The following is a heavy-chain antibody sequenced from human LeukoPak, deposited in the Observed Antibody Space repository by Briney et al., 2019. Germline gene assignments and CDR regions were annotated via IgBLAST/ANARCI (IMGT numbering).Heavy chain of an antibody. Sequence: GGSLRLSCAASGFTFTSYTMSWVRQAPGKGLQWVSSISGSGGRTYYADSVKGRFTISRDNSKNTVNLQMNSPRAEDTAVYYCAKGHGDSDGYYYFDYWGQGTLVTVSS. CDR2: ISGSGGRT. CDR3: AKGHGDSDGYYYFDY. CDR1: GFTFTSYT. D-gene: IGHD3-22*01. J-gene: IGHJ4*02. V-gene: IGHV3-23*01.